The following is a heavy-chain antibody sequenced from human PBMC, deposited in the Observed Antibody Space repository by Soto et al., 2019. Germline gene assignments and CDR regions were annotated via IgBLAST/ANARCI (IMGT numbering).Heavy chain of an antibody. V-gene: IGHV3-15*01. CDR1: GFSFNNAW. D-gene: IGHD1-7*01. CDR3: TTDFFNTSLDSWNYAPFDY. J-gene: IGHJ4*02. CDR2: IKTKTDGGTT. Sequence: EVQLVESGGGLVKPGGSLRVSCAASGFSFNNAWMSWVHQAPGKGLEWVGRIKTKTDGGTTDYAAPVKGRFTISRDDSKNTLYLQMNSLETEDTAVYYCTTDFFNTSLDSWNYAPFDYWGQGTLVTVSS.